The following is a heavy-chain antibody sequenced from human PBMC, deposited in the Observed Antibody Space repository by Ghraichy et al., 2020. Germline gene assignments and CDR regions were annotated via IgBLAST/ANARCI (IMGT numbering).Heavy chain of an antibody. Sequence: GGSLRLSCAASGFTFSGYAMSWVRQAPGKGLEWVSAISGSGRSTYYADSVKGRFTISRDNSKNTLYLQMSYLRAEDTAVYYCAKNPGYQLARAPYFDYWCQGTLVTVSS. CDR1: GFTFSGYA. J-gene: IGHJ4*02. CDR2: ISGSGRST. CDR3: AKNPGYQLARAPYFDY. V-gene: IGHV3-23*01. D-gene: IGHD2-2*01.